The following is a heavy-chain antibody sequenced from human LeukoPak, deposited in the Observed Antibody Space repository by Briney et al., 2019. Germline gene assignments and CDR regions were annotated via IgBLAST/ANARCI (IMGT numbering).Heavy chain of an antibody. CDR3: ARVNYYYYYMDV. Sequence: ASVKVSCKASGYTFTSYDINWVRQATGQGLEWMGWMNPNSGNTGYAQKFQGRVTMTRDTSISTAYMELSRLRSDDTAVYYCARVNYYYYYMDVWGKGTTVTVSS. V-gene: IGHV1-8*02. CDR2: MNPNSGNT. CDR1: GYTFTSYD. J-gene: IGHJ6*03.